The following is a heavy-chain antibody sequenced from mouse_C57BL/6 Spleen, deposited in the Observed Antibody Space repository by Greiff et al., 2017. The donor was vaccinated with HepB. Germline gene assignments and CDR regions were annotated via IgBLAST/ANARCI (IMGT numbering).Heavy chain of an antibody. J-gene: IGHJ4*01. CDR2: IYPSDSET. CDR3: ARLKEGLITTVVGAMDY. CDR1: GYTFTSYW. D-gene: IGHD1-1*01. Sequence: VQLQQPGAELVRPGSSVKLSCKASGYTFTSYWMDWVKQRPGQGLEWIGNIYPSDSETHYNQKFKDKATLTVDKSSSTAYMQLSSLTSEDSAVYYCARLKEGLITTVVGAMDYWGQGTSVTVSS. V-gene: IGHV1-61*01.